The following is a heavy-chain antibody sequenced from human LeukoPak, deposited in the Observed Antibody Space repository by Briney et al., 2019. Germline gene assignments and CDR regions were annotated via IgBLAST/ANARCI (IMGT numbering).Heavy chain of an antibody. CDR3: ARDIPEGNDPNAFDI. CDR2: INPNSGGT. J-gene: IGHJ3*02. Sequence: ASVKVSCKASGYTFTGYYMHWVRQAPGQGLEWMGWINPNSGGTNYAQKFQGRVTMTRDTSISTAYMELSRLRSEDTAVYYCARDIPEGNDPNAFDIWGQGTMVTVSS. CDR1: GYTFTGYY. V-gene: IGHV1-2*02. D-gene: IGHD1-1*01.